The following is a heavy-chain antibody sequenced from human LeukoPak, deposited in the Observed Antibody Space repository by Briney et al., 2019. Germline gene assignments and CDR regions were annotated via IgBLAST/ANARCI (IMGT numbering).Heavy chain of an antibody. CDR3: AKDRGRGYYSLDF. CDR1: GFKFDDYG. J-gene: IGHJ4*02. Sequence: GGSLRLSCAASGFKFDDYGMSWVRQVPGKGLEWVPAINWNGVTTGYADSVRGRFTISRDSAKNSLYLQMHSLRAEDTAFYYCAKDRGRGYYSLDFWGQGTLVTVSS. CDR2: INWNGVTT. V-gene: IGHV3-20*04. D-gene: IGHD3-3*01.